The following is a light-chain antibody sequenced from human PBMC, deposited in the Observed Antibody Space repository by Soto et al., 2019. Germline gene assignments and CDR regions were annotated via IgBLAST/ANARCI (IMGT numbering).Light chain of an antibody. CDR3: QQCCGSPRT. CDR2: GAS. J-gene: IGKJ2*02. Sequence: VRTKTTGSLSVSPRGRASLSCRARRSVSSNLAWYQQRPGQAPRLLIDGASSRATGIPDRFSGSGSGTDFTLTISSLEPEDFAMYYCQQCCGSPRTFGQGTKVDIK. CDR1: RSVSSN. V-gene: IGKV3-20*01.